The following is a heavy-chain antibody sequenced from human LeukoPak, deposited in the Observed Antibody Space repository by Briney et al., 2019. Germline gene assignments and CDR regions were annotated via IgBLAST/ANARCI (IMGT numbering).Heavy chain of an antibody. V-gene: IGHV3-7*02. D-gene: IGHD3-10*01. CDR1: GFTGFTFSSYW. J-gene: IGHJ4*02. CDR3: ARARVPGELNY. CDR2: IKQDGGEK. Sequence: GGSLSLSCAASGFTGFTFSSYWMSWVRQAPGKGLEWVANIKQDGGEKYYVDSVKGRFTISRDNAKSSLYLHMNSLRAEDTAVYYCARARVPGELNYWGQGTLVTVSS.